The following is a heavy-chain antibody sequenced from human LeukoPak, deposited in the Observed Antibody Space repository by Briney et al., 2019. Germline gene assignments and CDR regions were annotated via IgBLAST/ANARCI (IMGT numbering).Heavy chain of an antibody. J-gene: IGHJ4*02. CDR3: ARQQVSWVYFDY. CDR2: SYHDGSP. CDR1: GGTISGGGYC. D-gene: IGHD5/OR15-5a*01. V-gene: IGHV4-39*01. Sequence: SETLSLTCTVSGGTISGGGYCWGWIRQPPGKGLVWIGTSYHDGSPYYNPSLKSRVTISVDTSKNQFSLKLSSVTAADTAVYYCARQQVSWVYFDYWGQGTLVTVSS.